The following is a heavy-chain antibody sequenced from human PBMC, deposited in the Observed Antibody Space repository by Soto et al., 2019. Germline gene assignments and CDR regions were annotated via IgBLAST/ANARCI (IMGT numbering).Heavy chain of an antibody. V-gene: IGHV2-5*02. D-gene: IGHD4-17*01. CDR3: AHKNYGDYRFDY. CDR1: GFSLSTTGVG. J-gene: IGHJ4*02. Sequence: SGPTMVNPTQTLTLTCTFSGFSLSTTGVGVGWIRQPPGKALEWLALIYWDDDKRYSPSLKSRLTITKDTSKNQVVLTMTNMDPVDTATYYCAHKNYGDYRFDYWGQGTLVTVSS. CDR2: IYWDDDK.